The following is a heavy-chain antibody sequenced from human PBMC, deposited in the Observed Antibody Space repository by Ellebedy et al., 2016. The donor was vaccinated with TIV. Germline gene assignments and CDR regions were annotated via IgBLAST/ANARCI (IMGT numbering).Heavy chain of an antibody. D-gene: IGHD3-22*01. J-gene: IGHJ5*02. CDR3: AREYYYDSSGYNP. V-gene: IGHV3-33*08. Sequence: PGGSLRLSCAASGFTFSIYWMSWVRQAPGKGLEWVAVIWYDGSNKYYADSVKGRFTISRDNSKNTLYLQMTSLRAEDTAVYYCAREYYYDSSGYNPWGQGTLVTVSS. CDR2: IWYDGSNK. CDR1: GFTFSIYW.